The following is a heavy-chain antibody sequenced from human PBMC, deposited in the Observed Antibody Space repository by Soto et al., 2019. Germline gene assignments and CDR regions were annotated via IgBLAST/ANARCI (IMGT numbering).Heavy chain of an antibody. CDR1: GFTFTTYY. V-gene: IGHV3-66*01. CDR3: TRDRGYASDY. CDR2: TFAAGTT. Sequence: EVQLVESGGGLVQPGGSLTLSCAASGFTFTTYYMNWVRQAPGKGLEWISITFAAGTTYYADSGKGRFTISRDNSKNTLFLQMDSLSAADTAVYYCTRDRGYASDYWGQGTLVTVSS. J-gene: IGHJ4*02. D-gene: IGHD5-12*01.